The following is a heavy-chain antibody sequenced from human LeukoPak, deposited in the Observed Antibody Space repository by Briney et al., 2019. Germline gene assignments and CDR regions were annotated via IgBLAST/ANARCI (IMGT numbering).Heavy chain of an antibody. Sequence: PGGSLRLSCAASGFTFSSYAMSWVRQAPGKGLEWVSAISGSGGSTYYADSVKGWFTISRDNAKNSLYLQMNSLRAEDTAVYYCAELGITMIGGVWGKGTTVTISS. J-gene: IGHJ6*04. V-gene: IGHV3-23*01. CDR3: AELGITMIGGV. CDR1: GFTFSSYA. CDR2: ISGSGGST. D-gene: IGHD3-10*02.